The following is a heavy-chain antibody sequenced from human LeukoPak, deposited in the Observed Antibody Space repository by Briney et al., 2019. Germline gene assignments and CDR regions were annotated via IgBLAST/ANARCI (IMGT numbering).Heavy chain of an antibody. CDR2: IYYSGST. CDR1: GGSISSSSYY. V-gene: IGHV4-39*07. D-gene: IGHD6-19*01. Sequence: PSETLSLTCTVSGGSISSSSYYWGWIRQPPGKGLEWIGSIYYSGSTYYNPSLKSRVTISVDTSKNQFSLKLSSVTAADTAVYYCASKQWLEYWGQGTLVTVSS. CDR3: ASKQWLEY. J-gene: IGHJ4*02.